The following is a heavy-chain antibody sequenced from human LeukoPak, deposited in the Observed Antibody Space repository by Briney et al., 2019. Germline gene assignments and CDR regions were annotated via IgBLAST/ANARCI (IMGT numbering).Heavy chain of an antibody. D-gene: IGHD6-19*01. V-gene: IGHV4-34*01. CDR1: GGSFSGYY. CDR3: ARQRYSSGWLSDP. Sequence: SETLSLTCAVYGGSFSGYYWSWIRQPPGEGLEWIGEINHSGSTNYNPSLKSRVTISVDTSKNQFSLKLSSVTAADTAVYYCARQRYSSGWLSDPWGQGTLVTVSS. J-gene: IGHJ5*02. CDR2: INHSGST.